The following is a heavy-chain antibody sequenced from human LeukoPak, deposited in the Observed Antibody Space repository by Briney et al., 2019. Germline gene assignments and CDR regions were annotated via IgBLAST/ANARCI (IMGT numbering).Heavy chain of an antibody. Sequence: GGSLRLSCAASGFTFNYAWMSWVRQAPGKGLEWVGRIKSKTDGETTDYAAPVKGRFTISRDDSKNTLYLQMNSLKTEHTALYYCTTAPSGYAYMNGWHLDYWGQGALVTVSS. CDR3: TTAPSGYAYMNGWHLDY. J-gene: IGHJ4*02. CDR2: IKSKTDGETT. D-gene: IGHD5-18*01. CDR1: GFTFNYAW. V-gene: IGHV3-15*01.